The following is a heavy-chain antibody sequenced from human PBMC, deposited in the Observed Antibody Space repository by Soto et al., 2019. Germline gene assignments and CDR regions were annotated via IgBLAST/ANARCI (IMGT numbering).Heavy chain of an antibody. CDR1: GFTFKNYG. CDR2: LSYDGSEK. J-gene: IGHJ5*02. D-gene: IGHD3-3*01. V-gene: IGHV3-30*18. CDR3: AKFPRGNYEPS. Sequence: SLRLSCVVSGFTFKNYGMHWVHQAPGKGLEWVSVLSYDGSEKDYAASVRGRFTISRDNSKNTLYLQMNSLRTEDTAIYYCAKFPRGNYEPSWGQGTLVTVSS.